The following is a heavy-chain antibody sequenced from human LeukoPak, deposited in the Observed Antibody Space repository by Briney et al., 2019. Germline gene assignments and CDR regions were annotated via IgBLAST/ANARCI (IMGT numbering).Heavy chain of an antibody. CDR1: GFTFSSYG. CDR3: ASQDGYNFVGPSYFDY. V-gene: IGHV3-30*03. Sequence: GGSLRLSCAASGFTFSSYGMHWVRQAPGKGLEWVAVISYDGSNKYYADSVKGRFTIYRDNSKNTLYLQMNSLSAEDTAVYYCASQDGYNFVGPSYFDYWGQGTLVTVSS. J-gene: IGHJ4*02. D-gene: IGHD5-24*01. CDR2: ISYDGSNK.